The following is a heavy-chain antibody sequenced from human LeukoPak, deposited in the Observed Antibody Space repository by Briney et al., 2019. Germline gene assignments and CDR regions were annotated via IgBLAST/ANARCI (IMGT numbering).Heavy chain of an antibody. Sequence: GGSLRLSCAASGFTFSSYGMHWVRQAPGKGLEWVAVIPYDGSNRYYADSVKGRFTISRDNSKNTLYLQMNSLRAEDTAVYYCAKDRSRRSFFDYWGQGTLVTVSS. D-gene: IGHD1-26*01. J-gene: IGHJ4*02. CDR1: GFTFSSYG. V-gene: IGHV3-30*18. CDR2: IPYDGSNR. CDR3: AKDRSRRSFFDY.